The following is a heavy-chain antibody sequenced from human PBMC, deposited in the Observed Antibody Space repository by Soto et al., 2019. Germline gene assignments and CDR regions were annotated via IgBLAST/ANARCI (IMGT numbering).Heavy chain of an antibody. CDR3: ARTLYGANVDY. D-gene: IGHD4-17*01. V-gene: IGHV1-8*01. CDR1: GYTFTSYD. CDR2: MNPNSGNT. Sequence: QVQLVQSGAEVKKPGASVKVSCKASGYTFTSYDINWVRQATGQGLEWMGWMNPNSGNTGYAKKFQGRVTMTRNTSTTTAYTQLRSLRSEATAVYYCARTLYGANVDYWGQGTLVTVSS. J-gene: IGHJ4*02.